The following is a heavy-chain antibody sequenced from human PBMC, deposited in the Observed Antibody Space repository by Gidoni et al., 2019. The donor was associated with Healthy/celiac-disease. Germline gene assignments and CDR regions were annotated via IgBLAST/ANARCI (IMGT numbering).Heavy chain of an antibody. D-gene: IGHD6-13*01. Sequence: QVQLQESGPGLVKPSQTLSLTCTVSGDSISSGSYYWSWIRLPAGKGLEWIGRIYTSGSTNYNPSLKSRVTISVDTSKNQFSLKLSSVTAADTAVYYCAREWYASSWYSEYYFDYWGQGTLVTVSS. CDR3: AREWYASSWYSEYYFDY. V-gene: IGHV4-61*02. CDR2: IYTSGST. CDR1: GDSISSGSYY. J-gene: IGHJ4*02.